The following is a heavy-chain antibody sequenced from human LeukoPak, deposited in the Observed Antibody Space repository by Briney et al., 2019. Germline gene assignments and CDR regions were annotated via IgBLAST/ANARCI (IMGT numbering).Heavy chain of an antibody. J-gene: IGHJ4*02. CDR1: GFTFSSYG. CDR3: ARDHYGGYAYSDY. Sequence: GGSLRLSCVASGFTFSSYGMHWVRQAPGKGLEWVAVIWYDGTNKYYADCVKGRFTISRDNSKNTLYLQMNSLRAEDTAVYYCARDHYGGYAYSDYWGQGARVSVSS. CDR2: IWYDGTNK. D-gene: IGHD5-12*01. V-gene: IGHV3-33*01.